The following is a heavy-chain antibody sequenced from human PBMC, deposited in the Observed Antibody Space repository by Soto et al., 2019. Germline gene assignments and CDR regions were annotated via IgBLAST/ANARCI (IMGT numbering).Heavy chain of an antibody. J-gene: IGHJ6*02. CDR1: GYTFTSYA. D-gene: IGHD3-3*01. CDR2: INAGNGNT. CDR3: ARALYYDFWSGYYVSGMDV. Sequence: GASVKVSCKASGYTFTSYAMHWVRQAPGQRLEWMGWINAGNGNTKYSQKFQGRVTITRDTSASTAYMELSSLRSEDTAVYYCARALYYDFWSGYYVSGMDVWGQGTTVTVSS. V-gene: IGHV1-3*01.